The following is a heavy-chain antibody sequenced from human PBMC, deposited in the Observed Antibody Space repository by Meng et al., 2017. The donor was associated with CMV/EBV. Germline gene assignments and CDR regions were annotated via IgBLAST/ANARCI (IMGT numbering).Heavy chain of an antibody. Sequence: GGSLRLSCAASGFTFSNAWMSWVRQAPGKGLEWVGRIKSKTDGGTTDYAAPVKGRFTISRDDSKNTLYLQMNSLKTEDTAVYYCARASGGKYSGYDYTFDYWGQGTLVTVSS. J-gene: IGHJ4*02. CDR2: IKSKTDGGTT. V-gene: IGHV3-15*01. CDR1: GFTFSNAW. D-gene: IGHD5-12*01. CDR3: ARASGGKYSGYDYTFDY.